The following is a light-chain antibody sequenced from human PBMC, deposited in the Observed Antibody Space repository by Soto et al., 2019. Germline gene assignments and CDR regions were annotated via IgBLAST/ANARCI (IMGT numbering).Light chain of an antibody. J-gene: IGLJ2*01. CDR3: SSYAGSNHVV. CDR1: SSDVGGYEY. Sequence: QSALTQPPSASGSPGQSVTISCTGTSSDVGGYEYVSWYQQHPGKAPRLVIFEVTKRPSGVPDRFSGSKSGNTASLTVSGLQAEDEADYYCSSYAGSNHVVFGGGTKLTVL. CDR2: EVT. V-gene: IGLV2-8*01.